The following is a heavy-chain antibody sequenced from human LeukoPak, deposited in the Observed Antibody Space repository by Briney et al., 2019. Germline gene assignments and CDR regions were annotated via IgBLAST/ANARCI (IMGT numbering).Heavy chain of an antibody. J-gene: IGHJ4*02. V-gene: IGHV1-2*06. CDR1: GYTFTGYY. Sequence: AAVNVSCKASGYTFTGYYMHWVRQAPGQGLEWMGRINPNSGGTNYAQTFQGRVTMTRDTSISTAYMELSRLRSDDTAMYYCAIGGLLWFGELSDPSFDYWGQGTLVTVSS. D-gene: IGHD3-10*01. CDR2: INPNSGGT. CDR3: AIGGLLWFGELSDPSFDY.